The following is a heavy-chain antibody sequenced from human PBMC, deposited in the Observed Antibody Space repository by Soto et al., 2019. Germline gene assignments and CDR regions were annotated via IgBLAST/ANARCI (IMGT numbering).Heavy chain of an antibody. CDR3: AREGGVLNYYGSGSYGMDV. J-gene: IGHJ6*02. V-gene: IGHV1-8*01. Sequence: ASVKVSCKASGYTFTSYDINGVRQATGQGLEWTGWMNPNSGNTGYAQKFQGRVTMTRNTSISTAYMELSSLRSEDTAVYYCAREGGVLNYYGSGSYGMDVWGQGTTVTVSS. D-gene: IGHD3-10*01. CDR2: MNPNSGNT. CDR1: GYTFTSYD.